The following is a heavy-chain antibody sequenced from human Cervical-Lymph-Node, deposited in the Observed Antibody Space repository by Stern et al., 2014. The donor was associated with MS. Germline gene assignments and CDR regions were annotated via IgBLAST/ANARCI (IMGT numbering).Heavy chain of an antibody. CDR2: ISAYNRNT. Sequence: VQLVQSGAEVKKPGASVKVSCKASGYTITSYGISWGRQVHGQVLEWMGWISAYNRNTNYAQKLQCRVTMTTDTSTTTAYMELSSLRSDDTAVYYCARGLLGSENAFDIWGQGTMVTVSS. J-gene: IGHJ3*02. V-gene: IGHV1-18*01. D-gene: IGHD2-15*01. CDR3: ARGLLGSENAFDI. CDR1: GYTITSYG.